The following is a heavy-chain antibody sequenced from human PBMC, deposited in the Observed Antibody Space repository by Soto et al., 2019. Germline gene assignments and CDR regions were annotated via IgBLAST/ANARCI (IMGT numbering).Heavy chain of an antibody. CDR1: GFTFSSYG. CDR2: ISYDGSNK. D-gene: IGHD2-15*01. Sequence: QVQLVESGGGVVQPGRSLRLSCAASGFTFSSYGMHWVRQAPGKGLEWVAVISYDGSNKYYADSVKGRFTISRDNSKNTLYLQMNSVIAEDTAVYYCAKDRREVVVAAPFAYWGQGTLVTVSS. V-gene: IGHV3-30*18. CDR3: AKDRREVVVAAPFAY. J-gene: IGHJ4*02.